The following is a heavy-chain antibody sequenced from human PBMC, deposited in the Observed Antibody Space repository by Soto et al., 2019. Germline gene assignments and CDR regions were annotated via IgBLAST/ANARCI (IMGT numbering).Heavy chain of an antibody. CDR3: AKDRPAYDFWSGYFSEGGGDAFDI. V-gene: IGHV3-23*01. J-gene: IGHJ3*02. D-gene: IGHD3-3*01. CDR1: GFTFSSYA. CDR2: ISGSGGST. Sequence: GGSLRLSCAASGFTFSSYAMSWVRQAPGKGLEWVSAISGSGGSTYYADSVKGRFTISRDNSKNTLYLQMNSLRAEDTAVYYCAKDRPAYDFWSGYFSEGGGDAFDIWGQGTMVTVSS.